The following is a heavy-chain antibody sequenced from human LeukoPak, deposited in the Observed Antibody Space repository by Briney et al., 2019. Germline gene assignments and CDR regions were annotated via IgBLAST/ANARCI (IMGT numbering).Heavy chain of an antibody. V-gene: IGHV7-4-1*02. CDR2: INTNTGNP. D-gene: IGHD1-1*01. CDR1: GYTFTSYA. J-gene: IGHJ4*02. CDR3: ARGSPTTDY. Sequence: ASVKVSCRASGYTFTSYAMNWVRQAPGQGLEWMGWINTNTGNPTHAQGYTGRFVFSLDTSVSTAYLQISSLKAEDTAVYYCARGSPTTDYWGQGTLVTVSS.